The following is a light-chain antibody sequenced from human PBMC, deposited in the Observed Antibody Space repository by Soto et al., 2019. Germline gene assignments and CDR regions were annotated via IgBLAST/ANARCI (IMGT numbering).Light chain of an antibody. V-gene: IGKV3-20*01. Sequence: EIVLTQSPGTLSLSPGERATLSCRASQSVSSANFAWYQQKPGQAPRLLIYGASRRATGIPDRFSGSASGTDFTLTISRLEPEDFAVYFCQQYSDLPMTFGQGTRLEIK. J-gene: IGKJ5*01. CDR3: QQYSDLPMT. CDR1: QSVSSAN. CDR2: GAS.